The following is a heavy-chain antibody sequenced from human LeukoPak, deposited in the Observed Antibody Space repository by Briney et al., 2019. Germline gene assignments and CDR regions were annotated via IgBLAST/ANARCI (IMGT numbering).Heavy chain of an antibody. Sequence: GGSLRLSCAASGFTFSNYAMSWVCQAPGKGLEWVSFIYSDNTHYSDSVKGRFTISRDNSKNTLYLQMNSLGAEDTAVYYCAELGITMIGGVWGKGTTVTISS. CDR3: AELGITMIGGV. CDR1: GFTFSNYA. D-gene: IGHD3-10*02. J-gene: IGHJ6*04. CDR2: IYSDNT. V-gene: IGHV3-23*03.